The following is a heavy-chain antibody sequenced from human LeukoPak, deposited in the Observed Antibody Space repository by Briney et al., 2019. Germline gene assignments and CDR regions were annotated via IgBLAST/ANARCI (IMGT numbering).Heavy chain of an antibody. CDR3: ARVSGQWLVPGWFDP. CDR2: IIPILGIA. CDR1: GGTFSSYA. J-gene: IGHJ5*02. Sequence: GSSVKVSCKASGGTFSSYAISWVRQAPGQVLEWMGRIIPILGIANYAQKFQGRDTITADKSTSTAYMELSSLRSEDTAVYYCARVSGQWLVPGWFDPWGQGTLVTVSS. D-gene: IGHD6-19*01. V-gene: IGHV1-69*04.